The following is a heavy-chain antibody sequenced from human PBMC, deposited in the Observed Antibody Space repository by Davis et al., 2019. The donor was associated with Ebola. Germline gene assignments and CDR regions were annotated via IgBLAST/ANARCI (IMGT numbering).Heavy chain of an antibody. CDR2: IRSKANSYAT. CDR3: TTDLRITIFGVV. CDR1: GFTFSGSA. D-gene: IGHD3-3*01. J-gene: IGHJ6*02. V-gene: IGHV3-73*01. Sequence: GESLKISCAASGFTFSGSAMHWVRQASGKGLEWVGRIRSKANSYATAYAASVKGRFTISRDDSKNTAYLQMNSLKTGDTAVYYCTTDLRITIFGVVWGQGTTVTVSS.